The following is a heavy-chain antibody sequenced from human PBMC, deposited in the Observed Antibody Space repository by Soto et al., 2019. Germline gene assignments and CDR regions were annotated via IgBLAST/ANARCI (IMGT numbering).Heavy chain of an antibody. J-gene: IGHJ4*02. D-gene: IGHD3-10*01. CDR1: GFSFSDYD. Sequence: EVQLEESGGGLVQPGGSLRLSCETSGFSFSDYDMHWVRQAPGKGLQWVSAVGTEGDTYYPDFVKGRFTVSRDNGKKSLFLDMKTLSAGDTAIYYCGRGTAAGSGSYYIDYWGQGTLVTVSS. CDR2: VGTEGDT. CDR3: GRGTAAGSGSYYIDY. V-gene: IGHV3-13*01.